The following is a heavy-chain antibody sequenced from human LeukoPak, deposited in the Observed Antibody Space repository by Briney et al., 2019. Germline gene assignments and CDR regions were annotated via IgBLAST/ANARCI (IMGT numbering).Heavy chain of an antibody. V-gene: IGHV4-31*03. D-gene: IGHD2-15*01. CDR2: IYYSRST. CDR1: SGSIRSGGYY. Sequence: NSSETLSLTCTVSSGSIRSGGYYWSWIRQHPGKGLEWIGYIYYSRSTYYNPSLKSRVTISVDTSKNQFSLKLSSVTAADTAVYTRPSDPLDQGECSGGSCRQGYWGQGTLVTVSS. CDR3: PSDPLDQGECSGGSCRQGY. J-gene: IGHJ4*02.